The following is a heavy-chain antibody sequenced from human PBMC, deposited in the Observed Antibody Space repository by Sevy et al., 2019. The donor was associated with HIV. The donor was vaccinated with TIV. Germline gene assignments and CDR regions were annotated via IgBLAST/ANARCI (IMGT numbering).Heavy chain of an antibody. Sequence: SETLSLTCTVSGGSISSGGYYWSWIRQHPGKGMEWIGYIYYSGRTYYNPSLKSRVTISVDTSKNQFSLKLSSVTAADTAVYYCAREVWDSSGYYYFDYWGQGTLVTVSS. CDR2: IYYSGRT. J-gene: IGHJ4*02. D-gene: IGHD3-22*01. CDR3: AREVWDSSGYYYFDY. V-gene: IGHV4-31*03. CDR1: GGSISSGGYY.